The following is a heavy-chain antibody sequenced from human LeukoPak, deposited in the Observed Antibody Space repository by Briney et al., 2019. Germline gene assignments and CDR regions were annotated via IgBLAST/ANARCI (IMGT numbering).Heavy chain of an antibody. V-gene: IGHV4-39*07. Sequence: SETLSLTCTVSGGSISSSSYYWGWIRQPPGKGLEWVGNIFYSGSTYYSPSLRSRVTISLDTSRNQFSLKLSSVTAADTAVYYCARPHYYDSSGYYDYWGQGTLVTVSS. CDR3: ARPHYYDSSGYYDY. CDR1: GGSISSSSYY. CDR2: IFYSGST. D-gene: IGHD3-22*01. J-gene: IGHJ4*02.